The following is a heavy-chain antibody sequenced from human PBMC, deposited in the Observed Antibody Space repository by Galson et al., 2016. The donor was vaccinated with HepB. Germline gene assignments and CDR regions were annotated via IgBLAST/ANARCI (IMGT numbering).Heavy chain of an antibody. CDR3: AYTSARYTTNWYPNCLDP. CDR2: VYWDDDY. J-gene: IGHJ5*02. CDR1: GFSLNSYGVG. D-gene: IGHD7-27*01. V-gene: IGHV2-5*02. Sequence: PALVKPTQTLTLTCTVSGFSLNSYGVGVAWIRQPPGEAPEWLGAVYWDDDYRYSPALKSRITITRDSSRDQVILTLTNMDPVDSATYYCAYTSARYTTNWYPNCLDPWGQGTLVTVSS.